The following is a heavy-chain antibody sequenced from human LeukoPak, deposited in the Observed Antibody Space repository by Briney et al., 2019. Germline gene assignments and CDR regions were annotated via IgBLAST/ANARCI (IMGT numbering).Heavy chain of an antibody. CDR1: GYTFTSYY. Sequence: ASVKVSCKASGYTFTSYYMHWVRQAPGQGLEWMGIINPSGGSTSYAQKFQGRVTMTRDTSTSTVYMELGSLRSEDTAVYYCARVALPYYYDSSAHPEGSFDYWGQGTLVTVSS. D-gene: IGHD3-22*01. V-gene: IGHV1-46*01. CDR3: ARVALPYYYDSSAHPEGSFDY. CDR2: INPSGGST. J-gene: IGHJ4*02.